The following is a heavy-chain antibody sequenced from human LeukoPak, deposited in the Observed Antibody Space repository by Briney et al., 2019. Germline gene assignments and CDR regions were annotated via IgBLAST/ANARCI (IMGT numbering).Heavy chain of an antibody. Sequence: GRSLRLSCAASGFTFSTYGMHWVRQAPGKGLEWVAVISYHGSDKYYAGSVKGRFTISRDNSKNTLYLQMNSLRAEDTAVYYCANSDSSGYYDSWGQGTLVTVSS. CDR1: GFTFSTYG. CDR2: ISYHGSDK. D-gene: IGHD3-22*01. CDR3: ANSDSSGYYDS. J-gene: IGHJ5*01. V-gene: IGHV3-30*18.